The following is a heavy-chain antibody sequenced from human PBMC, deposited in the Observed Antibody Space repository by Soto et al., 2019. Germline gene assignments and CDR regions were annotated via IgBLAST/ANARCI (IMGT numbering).Heavy chain of an antibody. CDR1: GYTFTSYA. J-gene: IGHJ3*02. CDR2: INAGNGTT. V-gene: IGHV1-3*01. CDR3: ARHPSLGETKYSSGWQNAFAI. Sequence: ASVKVSCKASGYTFTSYAMHWVLQAPGQRLEWMGWINAGNGTTQYSQKFQGRVTITRDTSASTAYMELSSLRSEDTAVYYRARHPSLGETKYSSGWQNAFAIWGQGTMVTVSS. D-gene: IGHD6-19*01.